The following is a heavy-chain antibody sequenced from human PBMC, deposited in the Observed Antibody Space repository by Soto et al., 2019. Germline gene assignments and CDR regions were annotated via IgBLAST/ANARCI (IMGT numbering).Heavy chain of an antibody. D-gene: IGHD2-2*01. CDR3: ARNRPVVVPAAPDY. CDR2: IYYSGST. V-gene: IGHV4-39*01. J-gene: IGHJ4*02. CDR1: SGSISSSSYY. Sequence: SETLSLTCTVSSGSISSSSYYLGWIRQPPGKGLEWIGSIYYSGSTYYNPSLKSRVTISIDTSKNQFSLKLSSVTAADTAVYYCARNRPVVVPAAPDYWGQGTLVTVSS.